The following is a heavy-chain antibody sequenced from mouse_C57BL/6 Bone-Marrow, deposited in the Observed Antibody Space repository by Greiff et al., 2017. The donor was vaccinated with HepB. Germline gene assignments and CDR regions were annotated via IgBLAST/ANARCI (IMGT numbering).Heavy chain of an antibody. Sequence: QVQLKQPGAELVKPGASVKLSCKASGYTFTSYWMQWVKQRPGQGLEWIGEIDPSDSYTNYNQKFKGKATLTVETSSSTAYMQLSSLTSEDSAVYYCARGYFRFAYWGQGTLVTVSA. CDR1: GYTFTSYW. V-gene: IGHV1-50*01. J-gene: IGHJ3*01. D-gene: IGHD2-3*01. CDR2: IDPSDSYT. CDR3: ARGYFRFAY.